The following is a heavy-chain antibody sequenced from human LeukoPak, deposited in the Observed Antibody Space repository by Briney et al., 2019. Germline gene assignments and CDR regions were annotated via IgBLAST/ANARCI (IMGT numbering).Heavy chain of an antibody. CDR2: IYYSGST. V-gene: IGHV4-59*01. CDR1: GGSISSYY. CDR3: ASEPPPEYSSSHFDY. D-gene: IGHD6-6*01. Sequence: SETLSLTCTVSGGSISSYYWSRIRQPPGKGLEWIGYIYYSGSTNYNPSLKSRITISVDTSKNQFSLKLSSVTAEDTAVYYCASEPPPEYSSSHFDYWGQGTLVTVSS. J-gene: IGHJ4*02.